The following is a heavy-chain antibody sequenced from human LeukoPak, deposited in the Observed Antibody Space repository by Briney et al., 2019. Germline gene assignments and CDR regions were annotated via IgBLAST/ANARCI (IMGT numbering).Heavy chain of an antibody. CDR3: VKDRWADYYGSGTYFDS. Sequence: PGGSLRLSCLVSEFTFSSYTMHWVRQAPGKGLEYISAISSHGGSTYYADSVKGRFTISRDNSTNTLYLRMSSLRVEDTAVYYCVKDRWADYYGSGTYFDSWGQGTLVTVSS. J-gene: IGHJ4*02. V-gene: IGHV3-64D*06. D-gene: IGHD3-10*01. CDR2: ISSHGGST. CDR1: EFTFSSYT.